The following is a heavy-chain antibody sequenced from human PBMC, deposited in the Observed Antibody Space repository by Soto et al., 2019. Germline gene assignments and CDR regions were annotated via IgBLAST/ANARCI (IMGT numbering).Heavy chain of an antibody. CDR1: GGSISSSSYY. CDR2: IYYSGST. V-gene: IGHV4-39*01. Sequence: PSETLSLTCTVSGGSISSSSYYWGWIRQPPGKGLEWIGSIYYSGSTYYNPSLKSRVTISVDTSKNQFSLKLSSVTAADTAVYYCARHIDFWSGYYYFDYWGQGTLVTVSS. J-gene: IGHJ4*02. D-gene: IGHD3-3*01. CDR3: ARHIDFWSGYYYFDY.